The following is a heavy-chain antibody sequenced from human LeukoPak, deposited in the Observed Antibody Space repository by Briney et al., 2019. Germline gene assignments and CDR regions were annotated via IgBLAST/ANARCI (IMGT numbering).Heavy chain of an antibody. Sequence: GGSLRLSCAASGFIFSYYSMNWVRQAPGKGLEWVSSISSDSSYTYYADSVKGRFTVSRDNSKNTLYLQMNSLRAEDTAVYYCARNYDFHYYFDYWGQGTLVTVSS. CDR3: ARNYDFHYYFDY. CDR1: GFIFSYYS. J-gene: IGHJ4*02. CDR2: ISSDSSYT. D-gene: IGHD3-3*01. V-gene: IGHV3-21*01.